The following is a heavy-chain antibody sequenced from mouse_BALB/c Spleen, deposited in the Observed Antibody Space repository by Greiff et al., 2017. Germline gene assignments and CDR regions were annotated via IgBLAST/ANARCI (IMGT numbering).Heavy chain of an antibody. J-gene: IGHJ4*01. CDR2: IYPYNGGT. Sequence: VQLQQSGPELVKPGASVKISCKASGYTFTDYNMHWVKQSHGKSLEWIGYIYPYNGGTGYNQKFKSKATLTVDNSSSTAYMELRSLTSEDSAVYYCARGEDYGSSYDAMDYWGQGTSVTVSS. V-gene: IGHV1S29*02. CDR1: GYTFTDYN. CDR3: ARGEDYGSSYDAMDY. D-gene: IGHD1-1*01.